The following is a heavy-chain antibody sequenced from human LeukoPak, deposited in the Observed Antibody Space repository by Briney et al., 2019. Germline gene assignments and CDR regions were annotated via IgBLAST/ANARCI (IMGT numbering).Heavy chain of an antibody. CDR2: IWYDGSNK. CDR1: GFTFSSYG. V-gene: IGHV3-33*01. CDR3: ARDNSGSSLAAFDI. J-gene: IGHJ3*02. Sequence: PGGSLRLSRAASGFTFSSYGMHWVRQAPGKGLEWVAVIWYDGSNKYYADSVKGRFTISRDNSKNTLYLQMNSLRAEDTAVYYCARDNSGSSLAAFDICGQGTMVTVSS. D-gene: IGHD1-26*01.